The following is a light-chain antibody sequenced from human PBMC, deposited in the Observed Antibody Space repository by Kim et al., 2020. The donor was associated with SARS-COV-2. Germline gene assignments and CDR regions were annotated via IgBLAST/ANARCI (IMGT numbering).Light chain of an antibody. J-gene: IGLJ1*01. CDR3: QAWDSSTFYV. Sequence: SQGQTASITCSGDKLGDKYACWYQKKPGQSPVLVIYQVSKRPSGIPERFSGSNSGNTATLTISGTQAMDEADYYCQAWDSSTFYVFGTGTKVTVL. V-gene: IGLV3-1*01. CDR1: KLGDKY. CDR2: QVS.